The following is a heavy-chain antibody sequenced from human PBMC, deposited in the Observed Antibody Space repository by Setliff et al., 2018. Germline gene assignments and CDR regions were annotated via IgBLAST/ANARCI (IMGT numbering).Heavy chain of an antibody. CDR1: GYPFTNYG. CDR3: ARADYSSALHYFDY. V-gene: IGHV1-18*01. Sequence: SVKVSCKASGYPFTNYGLTWVRQAPGQGLEWMGWISGHNGHTKYAQNVQGRVTVTTETSTSTAFMELTSLTSDDTAVYYCARADYSSALHYFDYWGLGTLVTVSS. J-gene: IGHJ4*02. CDR2: ISGHNGHT. D-gene: IGHD2-2*01.